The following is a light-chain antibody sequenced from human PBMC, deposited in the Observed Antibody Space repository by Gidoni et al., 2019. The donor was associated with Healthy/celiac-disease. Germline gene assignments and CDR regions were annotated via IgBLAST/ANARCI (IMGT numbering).Light chain of an antibody. Sequence: IQLNQSPSSLSASVGDRVTITCRASQGISSYLAWYQQKPGKAPKLLIYAASTLQSGVPSRFSGSGSGTDFTLTISSLQPEDFATYYCQQLNSYPPYTFGQGTKLEIK. V-gene: IGKV1-9*01. CDR1: QGISSY. J-gene: IGKJ2*01. CDR3: QQLNSYPPYT. CDR2: AAS.